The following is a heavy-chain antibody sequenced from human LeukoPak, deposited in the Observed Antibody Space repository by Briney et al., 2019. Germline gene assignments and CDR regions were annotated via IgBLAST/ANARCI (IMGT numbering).Heavy chain of an antibody. CDR1: GFTFSSYS. J-gene: IGHJ4*02. V-gene: IGHV3-21*01. D-gene: IGHD2-21*02. CDR2: ISSSSSYI. Sequence: GGSLRLSCAASGFTFSSYSMNWVRQAPGKGLEWVSSISSSSSYIYYADSVKGRFTISRDNAKNSLYLQMNSLRAEDTAVYYCARDPAPPYCGGDCYPYWGLGTLVTVSS. CDR3: ARDPAPPYCGGDCYPY.